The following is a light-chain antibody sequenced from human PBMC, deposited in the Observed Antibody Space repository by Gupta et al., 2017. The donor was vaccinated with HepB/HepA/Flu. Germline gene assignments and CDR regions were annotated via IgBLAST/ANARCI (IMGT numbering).Light chain of an antibody. CDR2: NTN. CDR1: SGSVSTTYY. J-gene: IGLJ3*02. CDR3: VLYMCSGISV. V-gene: IGLV8-61*01. Sequence: QTVVTQEPSFSVSPGGTVTFTCGLSSGSVSTTYYPSWYHQTPGQVPRTLIYNTNIRSSGVPDRFSGSILGNKAALTITGAQADDESDYYCVLYMCSGISVFGGGTKLTVL.